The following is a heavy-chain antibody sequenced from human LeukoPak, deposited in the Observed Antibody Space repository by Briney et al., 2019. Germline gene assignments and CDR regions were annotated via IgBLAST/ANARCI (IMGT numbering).Heavy chain of an antibody. J-gene: IGHJ6*03. D-gene: IGHD3-3*01. Sequence: SESLSLTCTVSGCSISSSSYYWGWIRQPPGNGLEWIGSIYFSASTYYNPSLKSRATISVDTSKNHFSLMLSFVSAADTAVYYCATHPTYYDFWSGPRPMDVWGKGTTVTVSS. CDR2: IYFSAST. CDR3: ATHPTYYDFWSGPRPMDV. CDR1: GCSISSSSYY. V-gene: IGHV4-39*01.